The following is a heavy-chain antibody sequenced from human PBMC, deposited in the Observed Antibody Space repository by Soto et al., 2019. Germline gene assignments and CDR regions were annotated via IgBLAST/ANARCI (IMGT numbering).Heavy chain of an antibody. CDR3: ASVPSAGGYCSSTSCYLSWFDP. V-gene: IGHV1-18*01. CDR1: GYTFTSYG. CDR2: ISAYNGNT. J-gene: IGHJ5*02. Sequence: QVQLVQSGAEVKKPGASVKVSCKASGYTFTSYGISWVRQAPGQGLEWMGWISAYNGNTNYAQKLQGRVTMTTDTSTSTAYMELRSLRSDDTAVYYSASVPSAGGYCSSTSCYLSWFDPWGPGSLVTGSS. D-gene: IGHD2-2*01.